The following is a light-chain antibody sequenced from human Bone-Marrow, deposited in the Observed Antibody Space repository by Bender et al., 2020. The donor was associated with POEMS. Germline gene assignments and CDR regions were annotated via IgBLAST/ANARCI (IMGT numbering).Light chain of an antibody. CDR2: DVT. CDR3: CSSAGNHVWV. V-gene: IGLV2-14*03. J-gene: IGLJ3*02. Sequence: QSALTQPASVSGSPGQSITISCTGTSSDVGAYNYVSWYQQHPGKAPKLMIYDVTNRPSGVSNRFSGSRSGSTASLTISSLQTEDEADYYCCSSAGNHVWVFGGGTKLTAL. CDR1: SSDVGAYNY.